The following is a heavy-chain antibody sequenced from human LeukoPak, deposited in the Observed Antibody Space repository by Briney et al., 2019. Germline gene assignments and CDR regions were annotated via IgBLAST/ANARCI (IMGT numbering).Heavy chain of an antibody. D-gene: IGHD5-18*01. CDR2: IIPILGIA. Sequence: SVKVSFKASGGTFSSYAISWVRQAPGPGLEWMGRIIPILGIANYAQKFQGRVTITADKSTSTAYMELSSLRSEDTAVYYCARGADTAMLDDYYYGMDVWGQGTTVTVSS. CDR3: ARGADTAMLDDYYYGMDV. J-gene: IGHJ6*02. CDR1: GGTFSSYA. V-gene: IGHV1-69*04.